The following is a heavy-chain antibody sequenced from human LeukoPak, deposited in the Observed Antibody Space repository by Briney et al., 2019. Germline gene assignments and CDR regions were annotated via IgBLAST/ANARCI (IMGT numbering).Heavy chain of an antibody. CDR2: TRNKANSYTT. V-gene: IGHV3-72*01. CDR3: ASLYGSGKRWVDP. Sequence: LSLTCTVSGGSISSYYWSWVRQAPGKGLEWVGRTRNKANSYTTEYAASVKGRFTISRDDSKNSLYLQMNSLKTGDTAVYYCASLYGSGKRWVDPWGQGTLVTVSS. D-gene: IGHD3-10*01. CDR1: GGSISSYY. J-gene: IGHJ5*02.